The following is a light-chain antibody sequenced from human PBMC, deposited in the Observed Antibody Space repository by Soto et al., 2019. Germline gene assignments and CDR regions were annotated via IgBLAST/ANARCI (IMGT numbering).Light chain of an antibody. CDR2: DAS. J-gene: IGKJ4*01. Sequence: EIVMTQSPATLSVSPGERATLSCRASQSVNSNLAWYRQKPGQAPRLLISDASTRDTGVPARFSGSGSGAEFTLTIRSLQSEDSGIYYCQQYNFWPPLTFGGGTKVEIK. CDR1: QSVNSN. V-gene: IGKV3-15*01. CDR3: QQYNFWPPLT.